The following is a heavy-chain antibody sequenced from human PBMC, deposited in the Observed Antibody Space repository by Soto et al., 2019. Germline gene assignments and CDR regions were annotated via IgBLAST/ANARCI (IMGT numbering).Heavy chain of an antibody. CDR3: ARVPDSSLGTMDV. CDR2: MFPGDSDT. Sequence: PGESLKISCKGSVYSFTTYWIGWVRQLPGQGLEWMGVMFPGDSDTRYSPSFQGQVTMSADPSTNTAYLEWSSLKAADSAMYYCARVPDSSLGTMDVWGQGTTVTVSS. V-gene: IGHV5-51*01. J-gene: IGHJ6*02. D-gene: IGHD6-19*01. CDR1: VYSFTTYW.